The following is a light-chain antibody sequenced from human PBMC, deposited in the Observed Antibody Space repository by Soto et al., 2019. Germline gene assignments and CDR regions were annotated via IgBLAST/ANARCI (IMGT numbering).Light chain of an antibody. CDR2: DVI. V-gene: IGLV2-11*01. CDR3: CSYAGSFVV. Sequence: QSVLTQPRSVSGSPGQSVTISCTGTSSDVGGYDYVSWYQQHPGKAPKPMIYDVIEWPSGVPDRFSGSKSGNTAALTISGLQAEDEADYYCCSYAGSFVVFGGGTKLTVL. J-gene: IGLJ2*01. CDR1: SSDVGGYDY.